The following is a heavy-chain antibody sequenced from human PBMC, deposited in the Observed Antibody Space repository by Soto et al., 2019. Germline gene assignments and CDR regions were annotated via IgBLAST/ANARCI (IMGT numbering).Heavy chain of an antibody. J-gene: IGHJ2*01. CDR3: ASGNRRWLQLWYFDL. V-gene: IGHV1-69*05. Sequence: QVQLVQSGAEVKKPGSSVTVSCKASGGTFSSYTISWVRQAPGQGLEWMGGIIPIFGTANYAQKFQGRGRXTXXXSXXTAYREWSSLRSEDTAGYYCASGNRRWLQLWYFDLWGRGTLVTVSS. D-gene: IGHD5-12*01. CDR2: IIPIFGTA. CDR1: GGTFSSYT.